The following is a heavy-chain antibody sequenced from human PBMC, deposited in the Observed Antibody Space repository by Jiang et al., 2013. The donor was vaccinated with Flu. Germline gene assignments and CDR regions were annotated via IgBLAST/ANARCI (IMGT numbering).Heavy chain of an antibody. CDR2: IYPGDSDT. D-gene: IGHD2-15*01. CDR3: ARQRGYCSGGSCYSLYAFDF. J-gene: IGHJ3*01. Sequence: VKKPGESLKISCKGSGYSFTTYWIGWVRQMPGKGLEWMGIIYPGDSDTRYSPSFQGQVTISADKSISTAYLQWSSLKASDTAMYYCARQRGYCSGGSCYSLYAFDFWGQGTMVTVSS. V-gene: IGHV5-51*01. CDR1: GYSFTTYW.